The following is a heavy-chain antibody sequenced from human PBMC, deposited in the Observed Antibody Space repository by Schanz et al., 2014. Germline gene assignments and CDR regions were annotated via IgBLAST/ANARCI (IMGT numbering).Heavy chain of an antibody. CDR1: GFGFSSYS. V-gene: IGHV3-48*01. D-gene: IGHD2-8*02. CDR2: ISSSSSTR. Sequence: EVQLVESGGGLIQPGGSLRLSCAASGFGFSSYSMNWVRQAPGKGLEWVSYISSSSSTRYYADSVKGRFTISRDNSKSTLYVEMNSLRVEDTAVYYCAKTLFPGGTQTCGNGGRGTLVTVSS. CDR3: AKTLFPGGTQTCGN. J-gene: IGHJ4*02.